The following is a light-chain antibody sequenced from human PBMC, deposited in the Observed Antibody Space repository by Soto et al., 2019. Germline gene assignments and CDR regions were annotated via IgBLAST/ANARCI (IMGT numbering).Light chain of an antibody. J-gene: IGKJ3*01. CDR2: DAS. CDR3: QQYNS. CDR1: QSISSW. V-gene: IGKV1-5*01. Sequence: DIQMTQSPSTLSASVGDRVTITCRASQSISSWLAWYQLKPGKAPKLLIYDASSLESGVPSRFSGSGSGTEFTLTISSLQPDDFATYYCQQYNSLGPGTKVDIK.